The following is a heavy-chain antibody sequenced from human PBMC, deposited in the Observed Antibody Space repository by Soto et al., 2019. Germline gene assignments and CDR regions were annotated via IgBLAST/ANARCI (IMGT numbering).Heavy chain of an antibody. J-gene: IGHJ4*02. D-gene: IGHD5-12*01. CDR3: ARVSGYYFLDY. V-gene: IGHV1-3*05. CDR2: INAGNGNT. Sequence: QVQLVQSGAEEKKPGASVKVSCKASGYTFTNYAMHWVRQAPGQRLEWMGWINAGNGNTKYSQKFQVRVTITRDTSASTAYMELSSLRSEETAVYYCARVSGYYFLDYWGQGTLVTVSS. CDR1: GYTFTNYA.